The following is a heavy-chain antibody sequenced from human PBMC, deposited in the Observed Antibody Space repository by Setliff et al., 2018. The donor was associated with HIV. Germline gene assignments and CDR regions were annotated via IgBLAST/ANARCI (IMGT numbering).Heavy chain of an antibody. CDR3: TRDDLYGGNSFDY. J-gene: IGHJ4*02. CDR1: GFTFGDYA. V-gene: IGHV3-49*04. D-gene: IGHD4-17*01. CDR2: IRSQPYGGTP. Sequence: GGSLRLSCITSGFTFGDYAMTWVRQAPWKGLEWVGIIRSQPYGGTPEYATSVKGRSIISRDDSKNTLYLQMNSLKTEDTAVYYCTRDDLYGGNSFDYWGQGTLVTVSS.